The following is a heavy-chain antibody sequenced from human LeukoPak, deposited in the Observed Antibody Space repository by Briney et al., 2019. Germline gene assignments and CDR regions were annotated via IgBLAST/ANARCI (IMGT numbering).Heavy chain of an antibody. J-gene: IGHJ4*02. Sequence: ASVKVSCKASGYTFASYYLHWVRQAPGQGLEWMGMINPSGGNTNYAQKFQDRITMTRDTSTSTVYMELSSLRSEDTAIYYCARGSLEWLFAYYFDYWGQGTLVTVSS. CDR2: INPSGGNT. V-gene: IGHV1-46*01. CDR1: GYTFASYY. CDR3: ARGSLEWLFAYYFDY. D-gene: IGHD3-3*01.